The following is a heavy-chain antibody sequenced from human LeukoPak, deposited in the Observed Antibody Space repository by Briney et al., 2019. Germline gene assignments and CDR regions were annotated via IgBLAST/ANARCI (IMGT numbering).Heavy chain of an antibody. Sequence: GGCLRLSCAASGCTLSNYDMHWVRQATGKGLEWVSSIGTVGDTYYSDSVKGRFTISRENAKNSWYLQMSSLRAGDTAVYYCLRDCNNIRCSGARMDVWGQGTTVIVSS. CDR3: LRDCNNIRCSGARMDV. D-gene: IGHD2/OR15-2a*01. V-gene: IGHV3-13*01. J-gene: IGHJ6*02. CDR2: IGTVGDT. CDR1: GCTLSNYD.